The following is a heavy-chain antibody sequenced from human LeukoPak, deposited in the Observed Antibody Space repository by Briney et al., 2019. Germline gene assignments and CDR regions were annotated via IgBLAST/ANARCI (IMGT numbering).Heavy chain of an antibody. CDR3: AREGSYYQRGAWFDP. V-gene: IGHV4-4*07. Sequence: PSETLSLTCTVSGGSISSYYWSWIRQPAGKGLEWIGRIYTSGSTNYNPSLKSRVTMSVDTSKNQFSLKLSSVTAADTAVYYCAREGSYYQRGAWFDPWGQGTLVTVSS. CDR2: IYTSGST. J-gene: IGHJ5*02. CDR1: GGSISSYY. D-gene: IGHD3-10*01.